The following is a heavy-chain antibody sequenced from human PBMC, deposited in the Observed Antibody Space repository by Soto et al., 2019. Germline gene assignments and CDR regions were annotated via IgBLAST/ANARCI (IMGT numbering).Heavy chain of an antibody. CDR1: GFTFSNYW. J-gene: IGHJ4*02. V-gene: IGHV3-7*01. D-gene: IGHD6-19*01. CDR3: ARDNGWNYLIY. Sequence: GGSLRLSCAASGFTFSNYWMSWVRQAPGKGLEWVANINEDGSEKKYVDSVKGRFTISRDNAKKSLYLQINSLRAEDTAAYYCARDNGWNYLIYWGQGTLVTVSS. CDR2: INEDGSEK.